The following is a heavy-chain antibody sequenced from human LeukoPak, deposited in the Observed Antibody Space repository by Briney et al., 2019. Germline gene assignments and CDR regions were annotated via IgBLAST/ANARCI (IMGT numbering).Heavy chain of an antibody. J-gene: IGHJ5*02. V-gene: IGHV1-8*01. Sequence: ASVKVSCKASGYTFTSYDINWVRQATGQGLEWMGWMNPNSGNTGYAQKFQGRVTMTRNTSISTAYMELSSLRSEDTAVYYCARGGGRSIWRIYWFDPWGQGTLVTVSS. CDR1: GYTFTSYD. D-gene: IGHD2-15*01. CDR3: ARGGGRSIWRIYWFDP. CDR2: MNPNSGNT.